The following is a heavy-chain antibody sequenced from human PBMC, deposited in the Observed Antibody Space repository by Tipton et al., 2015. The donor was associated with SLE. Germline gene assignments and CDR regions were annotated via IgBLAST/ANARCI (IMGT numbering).Heavy chain of an antibody. CDR3: ARGRSVSADGTSTYYNGLDV. CDR1: GFTFSSYW. D-gene: IGHD6-13*01. CDR2: INSDGSST. Sequence: SLRLSCAASGFTFSSYWMHWVRQAPGKGLVWVARINSDGSSTSYADSVKGRVTVSRDNAENTVYLQMNSLIAEDTAVYYCARGRSVSADGTSTYYNGLDVWGQGTTVTVSS. V-gene: IGHV3-74*01. J-gene: IGHJ6*02.